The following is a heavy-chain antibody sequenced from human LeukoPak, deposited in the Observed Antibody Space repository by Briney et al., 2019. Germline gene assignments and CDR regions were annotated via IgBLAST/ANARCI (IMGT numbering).Heavy chain of an antibody. Sequence: GGSLRLSCAASGFTFSSYSMNWVRQAPGKGLEWVSSISSSSSYIYYADSVKGRFTISRDNAKNSLYLQMNSLRAEDTAVYYCARDHGSYFPRSSSFDYWGQGTLVTVSS. CDR3: ARDHGSYFPRSSSFDY. V-gene: IGHV3-21*01. CDR1: GFTFSSYS. CDR2: ISSSSSYI. D-gene: IGHD1-26*01. J-gene: IGHJ4*02.